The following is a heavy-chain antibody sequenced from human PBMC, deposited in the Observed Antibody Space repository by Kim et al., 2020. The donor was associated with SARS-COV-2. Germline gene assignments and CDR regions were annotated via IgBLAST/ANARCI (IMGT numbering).Heavy chain of an antibody. V-gene: IGHV3-9*01. Sequence: GGSLRLSCAASGFTFDDYAMHWVRQAPGKGLEWVSGISWNSGSIGYADSVKGRFTISRDNAKNSLYLQMNSLRAEDTALYYCAKDRARSYYYYMDVWGKGTTVTVSS. CDR2: ISWNSGSI. J-gene: IGHJ6*03. D-gene: IGHD5-12*01. CDR1: GFTFDDYA. CDR3: AKDRARSYYYYMDV.